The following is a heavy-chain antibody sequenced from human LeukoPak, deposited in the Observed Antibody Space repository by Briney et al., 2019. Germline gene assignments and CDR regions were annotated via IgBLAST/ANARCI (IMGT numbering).Heavy chain of an antibody. CDR1: GFTVGSNY. J-gene: IGHJ6*02. CDR2: IYSGGST. V-gene: IGHV3-66*01. CDR3: ARVAFYYYYGMDV. Sequence: GGSLRLSCAASGFTVGSNYMSWVRQAPGKGLEWVSVIYSGGSTYYADSVKGRFTISRDNSKNTLYLQMNSLRAEDTAVYYCARVAFYYYYGMDVWGQGTTVTVSS.